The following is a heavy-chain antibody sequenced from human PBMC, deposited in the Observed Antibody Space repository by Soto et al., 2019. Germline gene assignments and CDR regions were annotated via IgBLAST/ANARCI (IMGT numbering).Heavy chain of an antibody. D-gene: IGHD4-17*01. V-gene: IGHV1-18*01. CDR1: GYTFTSYG. J-gene: IGHJ6*02. CDR3: ASRHGDYYGMDV. CDR2: ISAYNGNT. Sequence: ASVKVSCKASGYTFTSYGLSWVRQAPGQGLEWMGWISAYNGNTNYAQKFQGRVTMTTDTSTSTAYMELRSLRSDDTAVYYCASRHGDYYGMDVWGQGTTVTVSS.